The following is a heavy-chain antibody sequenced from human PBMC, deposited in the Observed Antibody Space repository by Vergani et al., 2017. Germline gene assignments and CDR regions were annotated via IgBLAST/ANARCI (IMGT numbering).Heavy chain of an antibody. CDR3: ARGSDIVVVPAAPTPREY. Sequence: QVQLVESGGGVVQPGRSLRLSCAASGFTFSSYAMHWVRQAPGKGLEWVAVISYDGSNKYYADSVKGRFTISRDNSKNTLYLQMNSLRAEDTAVYYCARGSDIVVVPAAPTPREYWGQGTLVTVSS. CDR1: GFTFSSYA. CDR2: ISYDGSNK. D-gene: IGHD2-2*01. V-gene: IGHV3-30*04. J-gene: IGHJ4*02.